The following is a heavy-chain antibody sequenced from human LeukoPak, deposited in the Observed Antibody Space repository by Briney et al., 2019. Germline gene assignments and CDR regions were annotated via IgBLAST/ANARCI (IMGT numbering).Heavy chain of an antibody. CDR2: IDPNSGGT. Sequence: ASVKVSCKASGYXFTGYNMHWVRQAPGQGLEWMGWIDPNSGGTNYAQKFQGRVTMTRDTSISTAYMELSRLRSDDTAVYYCASTEYSSSSIHYYGMDVWGQGTTVTVSS. CDR3: ASTEYSSSSIHYYGMDV. J-gene: IGHJ6*02. V-gene: IGHV1-2*02. D-gene: IGHD6-6*01. CDR1: GYXFTGYN.